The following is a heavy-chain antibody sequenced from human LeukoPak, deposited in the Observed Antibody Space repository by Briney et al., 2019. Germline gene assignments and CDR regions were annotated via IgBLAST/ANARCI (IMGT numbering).Heavy chain of an antibody. V-gene: IGHV1-8*01. J-gene: IGHJ5*02. Sequence: ASVKVSCKASGYTFTSFDINWVRQATGQGPEWMGWVNPKSGNRGYAQKFQGRVTMTRNTSINTAYMELSSLRSEDTAVYYCARRLGCANKTSCYNWFDPWGQGTLVTVSS. D-gene: IGHD2-15*01. CDR1: GYTFTSFD. CDR3: ARRLGCANKTSCYNWFDP. CDR2: VNPKSGNR.